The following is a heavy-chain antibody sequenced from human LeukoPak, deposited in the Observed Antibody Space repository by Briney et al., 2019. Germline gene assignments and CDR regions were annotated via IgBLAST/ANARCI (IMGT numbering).Heavy chain of an antibody. CDR1: GFTFGSYW. D-gene: IGHD3-10*01. CDR3: ARERMYSGSGSTYPYYDY. Sequence: GGPLRLSCAASGFTFGSYWMSWVGQSPGKGLEWVANIKPDGSEKYFMDSVKGRFTISRDNAKNALYLEMNSLRAEDTAEYFCARERMYSGSGSTYPYYDYWGQGTLVTVSS. V-gene: IGHV3-7*01. CDR2: IKPDGSEK. J-gene: IGHJ4*02.